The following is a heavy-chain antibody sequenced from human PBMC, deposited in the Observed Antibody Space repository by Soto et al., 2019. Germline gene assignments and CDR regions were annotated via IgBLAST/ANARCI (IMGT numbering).Heavy chain of an antibody. V-gene: IGHV4-59*01. Sequence: SETLSLTCAVSGGSFRCFDLTWIRQSPDKGLEWLCYVSYGGTDYNPSLGGRVSMSVETSKSQFSLKLTSATVADTAVYYCASYRGALYFESWGPGILVTVSS. CDR3: ASYRGALYFES. CDR1: GGSFRCFD. CDR2: VSYGGT. J-gene: IGHJ4*02. D-gene: IGHD3-16*01.